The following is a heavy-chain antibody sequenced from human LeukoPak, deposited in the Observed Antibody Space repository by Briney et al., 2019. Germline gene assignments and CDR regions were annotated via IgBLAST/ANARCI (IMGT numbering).Heavy chain of an antibody. CDR3: ARQGGWGGALSFFDS. CDR2: MLYRGGT. D-gene: IGHD3-16*01. J-gene: IGHJ4*02. V-gene: IGHV4-39*01. Sequence: SETLSLTCTVSGVSISTTSYYWGWIRQTPGKGLEWIGSMLYRGGTYYSPSLRSRVIISVDASKNQFFLTLSAVTAADTAVYYCARQGGWGGALSFFDSWGQGTLVTVSS. CDR1: GVSISTTSYY.